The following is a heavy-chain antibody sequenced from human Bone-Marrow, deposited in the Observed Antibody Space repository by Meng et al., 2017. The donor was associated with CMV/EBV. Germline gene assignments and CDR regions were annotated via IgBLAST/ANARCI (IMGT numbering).Heavy chain of an antibody. Sequence: TVCGGSVSSGSYYWSWVRQPPGKGLEWIGYIYYSGSTNYNPSLKSRVTISVDTSKNQFSLKLSSVTAADTAVYYCARREVTTWFDPWGQGTLVTVSS. CDR2: IYYSGST. CDR3: ARREVTTWFDP. V-gene: IGHV4-61*01. CDR1: GGSVSSGSYY. J-gene: IGHJ5*02. D-gene: IGHD4-11*01.